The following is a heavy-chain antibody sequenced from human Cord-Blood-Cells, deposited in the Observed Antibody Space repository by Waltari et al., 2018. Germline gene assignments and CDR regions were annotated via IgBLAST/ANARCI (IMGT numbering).Heavy chain of an antibody. V-gene: IGHV4-34*01. D-gene: IGHD6-19*01. CDR1: GGSFSGYY. CDR3: ARGGIAVAGFDY. Sequence: QVQLQQWGAGLLKPSETLSLTCAVYGGSFSGYYWSWIRQPPGKGLEWIGENNHSGSTNYHPSLKSRVTISVDTSKNQFSLKLSSVTAADTAVYYCARGGIAVAGFDYWGQGTLVTVSS. J-gene: IGHJ4*02. CDR2: NNHSGST.